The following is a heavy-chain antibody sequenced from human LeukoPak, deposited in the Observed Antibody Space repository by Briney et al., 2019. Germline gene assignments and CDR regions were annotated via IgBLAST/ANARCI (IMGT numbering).Heavy chain of an antibody. D-gene: IGHD2-15*01. J-gene: IGHJ6*02. V-gene: IGHV1-18*01. Sequence: GASVKVSCKASGYTFTSYGISWVRQAPGQGLEWMGWISAYNGNTNYAQKLQGRVTMTTDTSTSTAYMELRSLRSDDTAVYYCAREAAYCSGGSCYSRYYYYGMDVWGQGTTVTVSS. CDR3: AREAAYCSGGSCYSRYYYYGMDV. CDR1: GYTFTSYG. CDR2: ISAYNGNT.